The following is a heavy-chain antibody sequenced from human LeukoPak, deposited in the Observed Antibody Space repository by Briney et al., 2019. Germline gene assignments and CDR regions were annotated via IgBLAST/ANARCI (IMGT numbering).Heavy chain of an antibody. Sequence: GESLKISCKGSGYSFTSYWIGWVRQMPGKGLEWMGIIYPGDSDTRYSPSFQGQVTISADKSISTAYLQWSSLKASDTAMYYCAGGPSVLRFLEWLFDYWGQGTLVTVSS. CDR1: GYSFTSYW. CDR2: IYPGDSDT. CDR3: AGGPSVLRFLEWLFDY. D-gene: IGHD3-3*01. J-gene: IGHJ4*02. V-gene: IGHV5-51*01.